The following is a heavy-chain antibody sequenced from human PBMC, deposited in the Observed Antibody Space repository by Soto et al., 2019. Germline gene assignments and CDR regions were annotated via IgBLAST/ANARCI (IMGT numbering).Heavy chain of an antibody. CDR2: ISYHGINK. D-gene: IGHD3-22*01. CDR1: GFTFSIHA. J-gene: IGHJ4*02. V-gene: IGHV3-30-3*01. CDR3: ASGDSYDGTTYRSRAHDY. Sequence: QVQLVESGGGVVQPGRSLRLSCAVSGFTFSIHAMHWVRQAPGKGLEWVAVISYHGINKHHADSVEGRFTISRDNSKNTLYLQMNSLRGDYTAVYYCASGDSYDGTTYRSRAHDYWGQGTLVTVSS.